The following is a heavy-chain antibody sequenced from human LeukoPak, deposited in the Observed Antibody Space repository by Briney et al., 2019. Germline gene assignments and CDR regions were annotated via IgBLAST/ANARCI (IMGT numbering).Heavy chain of an antibody. J-gene: IGHJ4*02. V-gene: IGHV1-46*03. Sequence: AASVKVSCKASGYTFTSNYMHWVRQAPGQGLEWMGVIAPSSGTTSYAQKFQGRVTMTRDTSTSTLYMELSSLKTEDTAVYYCTRRYYDSSGNVPFDYWGQGTLVTVSS. D-gene: IGHD3-22*01. CDR2: IAPSSGTT. CDR1: GYTFTSNY. CDR3: TRRYYDSSGNVPFDY.